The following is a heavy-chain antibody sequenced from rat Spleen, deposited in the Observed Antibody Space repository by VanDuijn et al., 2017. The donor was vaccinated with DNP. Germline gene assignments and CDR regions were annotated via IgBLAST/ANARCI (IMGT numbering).Heavy chain of an antibody. CDR3: SRHGRVTTVATYWYFDF. CDR1: GFTSSNYG. J-gene: IGHJ1*01. Sequence: EVQLVGSGGGLVQPGRSLKLSCAASGFTSSNYGMHWIRQAPTTGLEWVATISYDGSSTYYRDSVKGRFTISRDHAKSTLYLQMDSLRSGDTATYFCSRHGRVTTVATYWYFDFWGPGTMVTVSS. D-gene: IGHD1-3*01. CDR2: ISYDGSST. V-gene: IGHV5-29*01.